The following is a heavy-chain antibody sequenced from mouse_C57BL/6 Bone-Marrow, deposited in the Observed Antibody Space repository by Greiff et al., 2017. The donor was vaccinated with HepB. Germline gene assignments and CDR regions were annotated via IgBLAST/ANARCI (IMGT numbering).Heavy chain of an antibody. CDR2: IRSKSNNYAT. D-gene: IGHD2-5*01. J-gene: IGHJ4*01. V-gene: IGHV10-1*01. CDR3: VKAYYSNLLAMDY. CDR1: GFSFNTYA. Sequence: EVQLVESGGGLVQPKGSLKLSCAASGFSFNTYAMNWVRQAPGKGLEWVARIRSKSNNYATYYADSVKDRFTISRDDSESMLYLQMNNLTTEDTAMYYCVKAYYSNLLAMDYWGQGTSVTVSS.